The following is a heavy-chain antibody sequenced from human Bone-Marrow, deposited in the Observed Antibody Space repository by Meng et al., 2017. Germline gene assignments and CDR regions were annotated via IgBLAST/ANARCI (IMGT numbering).Heavy chain of an antibody. Sequence: GESLKISCAASGFTFSSYAMHWVRQAPGKGLEWVAVIWYDGSNKYYADSVKGRFTISRDNSKNTLYLQMNSLRAEDTAVYYCAREVESSYYYDSSGPNDYWGQGTLVTVSS. D-gene: IGHD3-22*01. J-gene: IGHJ4*02. CDR1: GFTFSSYA. CDR2: IWYDGSNK. V-gene: IGHV3-33*08. CDR3: AREVESSYYYDSSGPNDY.